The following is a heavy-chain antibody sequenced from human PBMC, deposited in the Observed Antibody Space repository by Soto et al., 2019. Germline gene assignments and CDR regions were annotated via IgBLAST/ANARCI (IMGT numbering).Heavy chain of an antibody. CDR1: GGSIRSGDYY. CDR2: VHYSGNT. J-gene: IGHJ4*02. Sequence: QLQLHESGPGLVKPSQTLSLTCTVSGGSIRSGDYYWSWIRQTPERGLEWCGYVHYSGNTFYNPSLKSRATISLDTSRNKFSLNLSSVTAADSAVYYCAREIMAADHFDYWGQGALVTVSS. D-gene: IGHD6-13*01. CDR3: AREIMAADHFDY. V-gene: IGHV4-30-4*01.